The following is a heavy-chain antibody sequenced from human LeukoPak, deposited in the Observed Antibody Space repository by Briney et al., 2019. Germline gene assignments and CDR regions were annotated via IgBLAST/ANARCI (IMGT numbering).Heavy chain of an antibody. CDR2: ISGSGGIP. CDR3: AKRMTTLGGPFDI. CDR1: GFTFRSYH. V-gene: IGHV3-23*01. D-gene: IGHD4-11*01. Sequence: GGSLRLSCAASGFTFRSYHLSWVPQAPGKGLEWVSAISGSGGIPYYAASVKGRCTISRENSKHTLYLKMNSLRADDTAVYYCAKRMTTLGGPFDIWGQGTMVTVSS. J-gene: IGHJ3*02.